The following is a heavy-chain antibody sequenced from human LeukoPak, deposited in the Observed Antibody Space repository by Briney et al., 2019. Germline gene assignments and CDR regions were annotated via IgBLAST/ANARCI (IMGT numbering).Heavy chain of an antibody. V-gene: IGHV3-7*01. D-gene: IGHD1-1*01. CDR3: ARDWKHAFDM. Sequence: GGSLRLSCAASGVTFSSYWMRWVRQAPGKWLEWVATINHDGSEKYYVDSVKGRFTISRDNAKNSLYLQMNSLRAEDTAVYYCARDWKHAFDMWGQGTMVTVSS. CDR2: INHDGSEK. CDR1: GVTFSSYW. J-gene: IGHJ3*02.